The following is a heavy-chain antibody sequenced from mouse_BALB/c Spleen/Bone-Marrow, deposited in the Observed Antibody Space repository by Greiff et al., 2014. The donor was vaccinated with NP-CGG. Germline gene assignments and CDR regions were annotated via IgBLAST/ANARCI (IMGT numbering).Heavy chain of an antibody. D-gene: IGHD1-1*01. Sequence: ESGPSLVKPSQTLSLTCSVTGDSITSGYWNWIRKFPGNKLEYMGYISYSGSTYYNPSLKSRISITRDTSKNQYYLQLSSVTTEDTATYYCARGGGSSYNYAMDYWGQGTSVAVSS. CDR1: GDSITSGY. CDR2: ISYSGST. J-gene: IGHJ4*01. V-gene: IGHV3-8*02. CDR3: ARGGGSSYNYAMDY.